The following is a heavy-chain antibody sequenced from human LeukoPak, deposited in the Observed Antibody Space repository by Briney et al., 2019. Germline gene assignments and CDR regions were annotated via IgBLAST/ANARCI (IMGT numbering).Heavy chain of an antibody. CDR1: GFTFSSYS. V-gene: IGHV3-48*01. Sequence: GGSLRLSCAASGFTFSSYSMNWVRQAPGKGLEWVSYISSSSSTIYYADSVKGRFTISRDNAKNSLYLQMNSLRAEDTAVYYCARDDCPLLRIVGAIYYYYGMDVWGQGTTVTVSS. D-gene: IGHD1-26*01. CDR3: ARDDCPLLRIVGAIYYYYGMDV. J-gene: IGHJ6*02. CDR2: ISSSSSTI.